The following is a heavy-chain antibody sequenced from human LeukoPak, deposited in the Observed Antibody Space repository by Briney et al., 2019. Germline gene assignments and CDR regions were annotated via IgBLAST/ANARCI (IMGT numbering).Heavy chain of an antibody. V-gene: IGHV3-33*06. Sequence: GGPLRLSCGASGFTFNNYGMHWVRQAPGKGLEWVAVIWYDGSHKYYAVSVEGRFTISRDNSKNTLYLQMNSLRAEDTAVYYCAKDDCGGDCYIGHWGQGTLVTVSS. CDR2: IWYDGSHK. CDR1: GFTFNNYG. J-gene: IGHJ4*02. CDR3: AKDDCGGDCYIGH. D-gene: IGHD2-21*02.